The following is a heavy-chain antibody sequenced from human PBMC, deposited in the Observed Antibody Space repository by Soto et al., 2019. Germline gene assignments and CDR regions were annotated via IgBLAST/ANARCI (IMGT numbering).Heavy chain of an antibody. J-gene: IGHJ4*02. CDR1: GFTFSSYA. V-gene: IGHV3-30-3*01. D-gene: IGHD5-18*01. Sequence: QVQLVESGGGVVQPGRSLRLSCAASGFTFSSYAMHWVRQAPGKGLEWVAVISYDGSNTYYADSVKGRFTISRDNSKKTLYLQMNSLRAEDTAVYYCARELGLRGYNFGPDFCGQGALVTVSS. CDR2: ISYDGSNT. CDR3: ARELGLRGYNFGPDF.